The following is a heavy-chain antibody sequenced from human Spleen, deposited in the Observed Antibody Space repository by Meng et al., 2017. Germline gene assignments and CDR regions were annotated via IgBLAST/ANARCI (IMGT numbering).Heavy chain of an antibody. CDR2: IWYDGSTK. CDR1: GFTFKSHG. Sequence: GGSLRLSCAASGFTFKSHGFHWVRQAPGKGLEWAALIWYDGSTKYYADSVKGRFTISRDDSKNTVYLQMNNLRAEDTAVYYCAKSNSGWYADSWGQGTLVTVSS. V-gene: IGHV3-33*06. J-gene: IGHJ4*02. CDR3: AKSNSGWYADS. D-gene: IGHD6-19*01.